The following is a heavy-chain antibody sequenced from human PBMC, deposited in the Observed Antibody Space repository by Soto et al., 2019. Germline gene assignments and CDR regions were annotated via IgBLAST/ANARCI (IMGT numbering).Heavy chain of an antibody. J-gene: IGHJ4*02. CDR3: ARLSRYSNSWEGYFDF. Sequence: GASLKISCKGSGHGFTTYWIGWVRQMPGKGLEYMGIIYPGDSDTRYSPSFQGRITMSADKSINTAYLQWSSLQASDTAIYYCARLSRYSNSWEGYFDFWGQGILVTVSS. CDR2: IYPGDSDT. D-gene: IGHD6-13*01. CDR1: GHGFTTYW. V-gene: IGHV5-51*01.